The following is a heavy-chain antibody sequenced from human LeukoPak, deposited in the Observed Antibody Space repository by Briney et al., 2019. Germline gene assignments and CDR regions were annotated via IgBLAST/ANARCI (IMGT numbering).Heavy chain of an antibody. Sequence: SQTLSLTCTVSGGSISSGDYYWSWIRQPPGTGLEWIGYIYYSGSTYYNPSLKSRVTISVDTSKNQFSLKLSSVTAADTAVYYCARAKSETATIISFDYWGQGTLVTVSS. J-gene: IGHJ4*02. CDR1: GGSISSGDYY. D-gene: IGHD5-24*01. V-gene: IGHV4-30-4*01. CDR2: IYYSGST. CDR3: ARAKSETATIISFDY.